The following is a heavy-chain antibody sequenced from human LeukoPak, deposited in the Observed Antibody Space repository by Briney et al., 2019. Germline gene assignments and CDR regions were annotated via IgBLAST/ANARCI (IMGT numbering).Heavy chain of an antibody. D-gene: IGHD6-13*01. V-gene: IGHV3-11*06. CDR2: ISSSSSYT. CDR3: ARGRYSSSWYYFDY. Sequence: GGSLRLSCAASGFTLSDYYMSWIRQAPGKGLEWVSYISSSSSYTNYADSVKGRFTISRENVKNSLYLQMNSLRAEDTAVYYCARGRYSSSWYYFDYWGQGTLVTVSS. CDR1: GFTLSDYY. J-gene: IGHJ4*02.